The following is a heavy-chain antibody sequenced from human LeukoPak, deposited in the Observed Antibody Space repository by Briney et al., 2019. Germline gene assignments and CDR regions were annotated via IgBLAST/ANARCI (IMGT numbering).Heavy chain of an antibody. CDR1: GFTFSSYG. CDR3: ARRRQWLRSGFDY. D-gene: IGHD5-12*01. Sequence: GTLRLSCAASGFTFSSYGMSWIRQPPGKGLEWIGEINHSGSTNYNPSLKSRVTISVDTSKNQFSLKLSSVTAADTAVYYCARRRQWLRSGFDYWGQGTLVTVSS. J-gene: IGHJ4*02. CDR2: INHSGST. V-gene: IGHV4-34*01.